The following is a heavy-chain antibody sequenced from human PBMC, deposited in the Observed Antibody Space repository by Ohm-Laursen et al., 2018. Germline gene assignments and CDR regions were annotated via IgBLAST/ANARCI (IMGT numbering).Heavy chain of an antibody. CDR1: GGSISTGYY. D-gene: IGHD1-26*01. CDR3: AGNRLGSSFDN. Sequence: SDTLSLTCTVSGGSISTGYYWSWIRQPAGKGLEWIGRIYTSGTTNYNPSLRSRVTISVDTSKNQISLSLRSVTAADTASYYCAGNRLGSSFDNWGPGTVVTVSS. V-gene: IGHV4-4*07. CDR2: IYTSGTT. J-gene: IGHJ4*02.